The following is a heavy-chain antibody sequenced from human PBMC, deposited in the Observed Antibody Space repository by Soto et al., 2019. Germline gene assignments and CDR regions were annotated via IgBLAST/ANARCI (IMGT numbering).Heavy chain of an antibody. D-gene: IGHD6-19*01. V-gene: IGHV1-8*01. Sequence: ASLPVSCHASALPFTSYEITCVRQATGQGLEWMGWMKPTSGHTGYAQKFQGRVTITADESTSTADVELSSLGSEDTAVYYCARGHGSSGGYYAFDLWGQGTVVTVSS. CDR3: ARGHGSSGGYYAFDL. CDR2: MKPTSGHT. CDR1: ALPFTSYE. J-gene: IGHJ3*01.